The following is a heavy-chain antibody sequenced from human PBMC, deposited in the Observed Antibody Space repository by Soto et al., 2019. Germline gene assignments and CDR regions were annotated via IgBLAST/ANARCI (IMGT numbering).Heavy chain of an antibody. Sequence: GGSLRLSCAASGFTFSSYAMHWVRQAPGKGLEWVAVISYDGSNKYYADSVKGRFTISRDNSKNTLYLQMNSLRAEDTAVYYCARTMVRGALGAFDIWGQGTMVTVSS. V-gene: IGHV3-30-3*01. D-gene: IGHD3-10*01. CDR2: ISYDGSNK. CDR3: ARTMVRGALGAFDI. J-gene: IGHJ3*02. CDR1: GFTFSSYA.